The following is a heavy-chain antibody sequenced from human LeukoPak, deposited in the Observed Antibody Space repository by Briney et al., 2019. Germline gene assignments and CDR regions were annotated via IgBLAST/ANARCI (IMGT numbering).Heavy chain of an antibody. V-gene: IGHV1-69*04. CDR1: GGTFSSYA. Sequence: GASVKVSCKASGGTFSSYAISWVRQAPGQGLEWMGRIIPILGIANYAQKFQGRVTITADKSTSTAYMELSSLRSEDMAVYYCARDHGLYSGYDSGDFDYWGQGTLVTVSS. J-gene: IGHJ4*02. CDR3: ARDHGLYSGYDSGDFDY. CDR2: IIPILGIA. D-gene: IGHD5-12*01.